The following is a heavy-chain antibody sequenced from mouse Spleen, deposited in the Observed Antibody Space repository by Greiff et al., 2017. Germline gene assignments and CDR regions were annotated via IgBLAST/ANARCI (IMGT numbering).Heavy chain of an antibody. D-gene: IGHD1-1*01. CDR1: GFSLTSYG. CDR3: AKNFYGSSTGYFDV. J-gene: IGHJ1*01. CDR2: IWRGGST. Sequence: QVQLQQSGPGLVQPSQSLSITCTVSGFSLTSYGVHWVRQSPGKGLEWLGVIWRGGSTDYNAAFMSRLSITKDNSKSQVFFKMNSLQADDTAIYYCAKNFYGSSTGYFDVWGAGTTVTVSS. V-gene: IGHV2-5*01.